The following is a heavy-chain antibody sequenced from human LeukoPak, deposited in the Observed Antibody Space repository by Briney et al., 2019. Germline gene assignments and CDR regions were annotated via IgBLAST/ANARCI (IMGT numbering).Heavy chain of an antibody. CDR2: ISGGVGTT. J-gene: IGHJ6*03. V-gene: IGHV3-23*01. CDR1: GFTFSNYA. Sequence: GSLRLSCAASGFTFSNYAMSWVRQAPGKGLEWVSGISGGVGTTYYVDSVKGRFTISRDNSKNTLFLQMNSLRAEDTAVYYCAKGLWFPFMDVWGKGTTVTISS. D-gene: IGHD3-10*01. CDR3: AKGLWFPFMDV.